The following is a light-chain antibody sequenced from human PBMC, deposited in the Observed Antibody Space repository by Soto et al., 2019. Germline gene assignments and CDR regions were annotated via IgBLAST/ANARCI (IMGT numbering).Light chain of an antibody. CDR3: QQSYSTLRT. J-gene: IGKJ3*01. CDR1: QSISSY. V-gene: IGKV1-39*01. Sequence: DIQMTQSPSSLSASVGDRVTITCRASQSISSYLNWYQQKPGKAPKLLIYAASSLQSGVPSRFSGSGSGIDFTLTISSLQPEDFATYYCQQSYSTLRTFGPGTKVDIK. CDR2: AAS.